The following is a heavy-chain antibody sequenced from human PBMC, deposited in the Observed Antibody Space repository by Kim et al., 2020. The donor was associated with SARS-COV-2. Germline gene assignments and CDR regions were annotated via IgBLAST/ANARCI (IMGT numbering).Heavy chain of an antibody. CDR3: ARELAEAFDI. Sequence: GGSLRLSCAASGFTFIGHSVNWVRQAPGKGLEWVSSIGGTSRSTYYAGAMKGRVTISIDDARSSVFLQINSLRAEDTAVYYCARELAEAFDIWGQGTMVT. CDR1: GFTFIGHS. CDR2: IGGTSRST. V-gene: IGHV3-21*06. J-gene: IGHJ3*02.